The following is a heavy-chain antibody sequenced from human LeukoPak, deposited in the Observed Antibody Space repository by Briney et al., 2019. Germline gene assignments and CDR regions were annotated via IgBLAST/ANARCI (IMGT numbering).Heavy chain of an antibody. J-gene: IGHJ4*02. Sequence: ASETLSLTCAVYGGSFSGYYWSWIRQPPGKGLEWIGEINHSGSTNYNPSLKSRVTISVDTSRYQFSLRLSSVTAADTAMYYCARQPSGYYDKSGYYPYYFDSWGQGALVTVSS. V-gene: IGHV4-34*01. CDR1: GGSFSGYY. CDR3: ARQPSGYYDKSGYYPYYFDS. CDR2: INHSGST. D-gene: IGHD3-22*01.